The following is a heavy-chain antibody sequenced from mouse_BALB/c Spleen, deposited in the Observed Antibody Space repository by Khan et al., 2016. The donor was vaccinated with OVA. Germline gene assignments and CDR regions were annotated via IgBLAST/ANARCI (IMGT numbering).Heavy chain of an antibody. CDR3: ARNFHYYGSRGAMYN. Sequence: QVQLKQSGAELARPGASVKMSCKASGYTFTSYTMHWVKQRPGQGLEWIGYIIPSTVYTNYNQKFKDKATLTADKSSSTAYMQLSSLTYEDSAVYYCARNFHYYGSRGAMYNWGQGTSVTVSS. J-gene: IGHJ4*01. CDR1: GYTFTSYT. V-gene: IGHV1-4*01. CDR2: IIPSTVYT. D-gene: IGHD1-1*01.